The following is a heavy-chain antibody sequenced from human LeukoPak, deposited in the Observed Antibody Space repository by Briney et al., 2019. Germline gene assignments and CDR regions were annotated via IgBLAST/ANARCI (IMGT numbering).Heavy chain of an antibody. Sequence: KPSETLSLTCTVSGGSISSYYWSWIRQPPGKGLEWTGYIYYSGSTNYNPSLKSRVTISVDTSKNQFSLKLSSVTAADTAVYYCARLGYYYYGMDVWGQGTTVTVSS. J-gene: IGHJ6*02. CDR2: IYYSGST. CDR3: ARLGYYYYGMDV. V-gene: IGHV4-59*08. CDR1: GGSISSYY.